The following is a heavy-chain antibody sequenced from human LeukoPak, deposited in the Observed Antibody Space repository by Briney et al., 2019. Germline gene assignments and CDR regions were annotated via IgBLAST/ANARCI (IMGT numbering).Heavy chain of an antibody. CDR1: GFTFSSYG. CDR3: AKDSRFLEWLFTNFDY. J-gene: IGHJ4*02. D-gene: IGHD3-3*01. V-gene: IGHV3-30*02. Sequence: GSLRLSCAASGFTFSSYGMHWVRQAPGKGLEWVAFIRYDGSNKYYADSVKGRFTISRDNSKNTLYLQMNSLRSEDTAVYYCAKDSRFLEWLFTNFDYWGQGTLVTVSS. CDR2: IRYDGSNK.